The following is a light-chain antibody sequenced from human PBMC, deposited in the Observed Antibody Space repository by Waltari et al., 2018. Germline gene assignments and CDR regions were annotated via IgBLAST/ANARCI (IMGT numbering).Light chain of an antibody. Sequence: DIQMTQSPSTLSASVGDRVTITCGASQSLINWLAWFQQKPGKAPKLLIYKASNLGSGVPSRFSGSGSGTEFTLTISSLQPDDFATYYCQQYMTNSWTFGQGTRVEVK. J-gene: IGKJ1*01. CDR3: QQYMTNSWT. V-gene: IGKV1-5*03. CDR1: QSLINW. CDR2: KAS.